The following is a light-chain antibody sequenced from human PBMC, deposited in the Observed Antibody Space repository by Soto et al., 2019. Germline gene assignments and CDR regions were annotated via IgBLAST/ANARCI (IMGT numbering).Light chain of an antibody. CDR1: QDIRKS. J-gene: IGKJ2*01. V-gene: IGKV1-33*01. Sequence: DIQMTQSPSSLSASAGDRVTITCQASQDIRKSLGWYQQKPGEAPSLLIYDASNLERGVPSRFSGSGSGTDFTFTISTLQPEVVATYYCQQYDKFPPTFGQGTKLDIK. CDR3: QQYDKFPPT. CDR2: DAS.